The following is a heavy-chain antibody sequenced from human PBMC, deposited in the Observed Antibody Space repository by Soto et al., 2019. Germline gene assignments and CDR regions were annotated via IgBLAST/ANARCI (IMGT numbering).Heavy chain of an antibody. V-gene: IGHV1-18*01. Sequence: ASVKVSCKASGYTFTSYGISWVRQAPGQGLEWMGWISAYNGNTNYAQKLQGRVTMTTDTSTSTACMELRSLRSDDTAVYYCARGLAYYDSSGYYHFDYWGQGTLVTVSS. CDR2: ISAYNGNT. CDR1: GYTFTSYG. D-gene: IGHD3-22*01. J-gene: IGHJ4*02. CDR3: ARGLAYYDSSGYYHFDY.